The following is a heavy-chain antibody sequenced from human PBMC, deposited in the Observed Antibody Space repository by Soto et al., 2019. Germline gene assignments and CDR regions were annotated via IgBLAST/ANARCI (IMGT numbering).Heavy chain of an antibody. V-gene: IGHV1-69*13. CDR1: GGTFSSYA. D-gene: IGHD3-22*01. CDR3: ARDNGSSGYYSNFDY. J-gene: IGHJ4*02. Sequence: SVKVSCKASGGTFSSYAISWVRQAPGQGLEWMGGIIPIFGTANYAQKFQGRVTITADESTSTAYMELSSLRSEDTAVYYCARDNGSSGYYSNFDYSGQGTLVTVSS. CDR2: IIPIFGTA.